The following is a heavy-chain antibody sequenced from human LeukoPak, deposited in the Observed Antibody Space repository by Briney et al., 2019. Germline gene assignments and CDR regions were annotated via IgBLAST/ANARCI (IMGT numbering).Heavy chain of an antibody. CDR2: ISYEESDK. CDR3: AKLSDSPYTVIGAGDDAFDI. CDR1: GFTFSSYG. D-gene: IGHD2-21*01. J-gene: IGHJ3*02. V-gene: IGHV3-30*18. Sequence: PGRSLRLSCAASGFTFSSYGMHWVRQAPGKGLEWVAIISYEESDKYYADSVKGRFTISRDNSKNTLYLQMNSLRAEDTAVYHCAKLSDSPYTVIGAGDDAFDIWGQGTMVTVSS.